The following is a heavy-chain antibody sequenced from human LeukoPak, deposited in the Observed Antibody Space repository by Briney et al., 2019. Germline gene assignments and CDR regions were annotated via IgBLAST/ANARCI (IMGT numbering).Heavy chain of an antibody. CDR2: ITGSGGST. D-gene: IGHD1-26*01. J-gene: IGHJ4*02. CDR3: AKAITGSSGVADS. CDR1: GFTFSNYA. V-gene: IGHV3-23*01. Sequence: GGSLRLSCAASGFTFSNYAMTWVRQAPGKGLEWVSSITGSGGSTYFADSVKGRFTISGDNSQNTLFLQMNSLRDEDTAVYYCAKAITGSSGVADSWGQGTQVTVSS.